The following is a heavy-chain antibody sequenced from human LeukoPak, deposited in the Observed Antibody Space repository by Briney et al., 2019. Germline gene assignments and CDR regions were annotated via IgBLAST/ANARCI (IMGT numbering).Heavy chain of an antibody. V-gene: IGHV1-18*01. CDR2: ISVYNGDA. Sequence: ASVKVSCKASGYTFTTYAISWVRQAPGQGLEWMGWISVYNGDAKYPQKFQGRVTMSTDTSAGTAYMELRSLRSDDTAVYYCARYAQDSNGWYYFDYRGQGTLVTVSS. D-gene: IGHD6-19*01. J-gene: IGHJ4*02. CDR3: ARYAQDSNGWYYFDY. CDR1: GYTFTTYA.